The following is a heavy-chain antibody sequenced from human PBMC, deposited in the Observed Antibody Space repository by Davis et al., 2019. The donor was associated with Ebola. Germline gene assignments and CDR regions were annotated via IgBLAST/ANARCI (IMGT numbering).Heavy chain of an antibody. D-gene: IGHD3-16*01. CDR1: GDSVSGNSGA. CDR3: VRGWGRSGLDV. Sequence: LRLSCAISGDSVSGNSGAWNWIRQSPSRGLEWLGRTYYTSKWHNDYGESVKSRITINPDTSTNQLSLQLNSVTPEDTAVYYCVRGWGRSGLDVWGQGTTVTVSS. V-gene: IGHV6-1*01. J-gene: IGHJ6*02. CDR2: TYYTSKWHN.